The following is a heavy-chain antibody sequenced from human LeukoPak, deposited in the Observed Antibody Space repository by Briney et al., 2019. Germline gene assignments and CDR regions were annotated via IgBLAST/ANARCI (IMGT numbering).Heavy chain of an antibody. J-gene: IGHJ6*02. CDR2: INHSGST. D-gene: IGHD4-17*01. CDR3: ARGKSYGDYLWKGYYYGMDV. V-gene: IGHV4-34*01. CDR1: GGSFSGYY. Sequence: SETLSLTCAVYGGSFSGYYWSWIRQPPGKGLEWIGEINHSGSTNYNPSLKSRVTISVDTSKNQFSLKLSSVTAADTAVYYYARGKSYGDYLWKGYYYGMDVWGQGTTVTVSS.